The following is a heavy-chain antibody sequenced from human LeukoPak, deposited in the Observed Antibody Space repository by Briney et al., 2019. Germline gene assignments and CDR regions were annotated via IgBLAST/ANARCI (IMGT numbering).Heavy chain of an antibody. D-gene: IGHD2-2*01. CDR2: IYYSGST. V-gene: IGHV4-39*01. CDR3: ANQKKYCSSTSCYYFDY. Sequence: SETLSLTCTVSGGSISSGGYYWSWIRQPPGKGLEWIGSIYYSGSTYYNPSLKGRVTISVDTSKNQFSLKLSSVTAADTAVYYCANQKKYCSSTSCYYFDYWGQGTLVTVSS. CDR1: GGSISSGGYY. J-gene: IGHJ4*02.